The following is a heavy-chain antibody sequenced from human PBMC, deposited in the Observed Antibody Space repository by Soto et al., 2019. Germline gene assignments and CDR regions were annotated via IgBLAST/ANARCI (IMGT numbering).Heavy chain of an antibody. CDR2: IIPIFGTA. CDR1: GGTFSSYA. V-gene: IGHV1-69*13. J-gene: IGHJ4*02. D-gene: IGHD3-22*01. CDR3: ARAKGDSSGYSLEWTFDY. Sequence: GSAVKVSCKASGGTFSSYAISWVRQAPGQGLEWMGGIIPIFGTANYAQKFQGRVTITADESTSTAYMELSSLRSEDTAVYYCARAKGDSSGYSLEWTFDYWGQGTLVIVSS.